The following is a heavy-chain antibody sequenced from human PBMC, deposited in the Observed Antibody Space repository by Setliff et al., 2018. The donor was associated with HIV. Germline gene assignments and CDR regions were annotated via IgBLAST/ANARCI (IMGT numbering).Heavy chain of an antibody. CDR3: SSKHT. D-gene: IGHD2-21*01. J-gene: IGHJ5*02. V-gene: IGHV3-9*01. CDR1: GFTFDDYA. Sequence: SLRLSCTASGFTFDDYAMHWIRQAPGKGLEWVSGITWNGDTIEYADSVKGRFTISRDNAKNSLFLQMNSLKTEDTAVYYCSSKHTWGQGTLVTVSS. CDR2: ITWNGDTI.